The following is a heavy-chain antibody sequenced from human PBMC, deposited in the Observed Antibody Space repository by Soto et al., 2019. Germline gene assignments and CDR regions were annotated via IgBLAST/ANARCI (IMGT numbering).Heavy chain of an antibody. CDR1: GFTFSNNW. V-gene: IGHV3-7*03. CDR2: ISDGGSGR. D-gene: IGHD3-22*01. Sequence: GGSLRLSCAASGFTFSNNWMTWVRRAPGKGLEWVANISDGGSGRDYVHSVKGRFTISRDNAKDSLYLQMNSLRAEDTAVYYCAQVVGFLCPWGQGTLVTVSS. CDR3: AQVVGFLCP. J-gene: IGHJ5*02.